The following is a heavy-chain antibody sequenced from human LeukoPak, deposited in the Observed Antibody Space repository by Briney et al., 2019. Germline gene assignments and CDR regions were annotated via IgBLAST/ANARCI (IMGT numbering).Heavy chain of an antibody. CDR2: INPNSGGT. V-gene: IGHV1-2*02. CDR1: GYMFTGCY. J-gene: IGHJ4*02. Sequence: GASVKVSCKASGYMFTGCYMHWVRQAPGQGLEWMGWINPNSGGTNYAQKFQGRVTMTRDTSISTAYMELSSLRSDDTAVYYCARGYCSGDCFTLFDYWGQGTLVTVSS. D-gene: IGHD2-21*02. CDR3: ARGYCSGDCFTLFDY.